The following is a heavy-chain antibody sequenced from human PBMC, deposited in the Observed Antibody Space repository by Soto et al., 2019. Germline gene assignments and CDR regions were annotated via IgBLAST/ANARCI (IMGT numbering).Heavy chain of an antibody. CDR3: ARDDVGATTFYYYGMDV. Sequence: SLRLSCAASGFTFSSYSMNWVRQAPGKGLEWVSSISSSSSYIYYADSVKGRFTISRDNAKNSLYLQMNSLRAEDTAVYYCARDDVGATTFYYYGMDVWGQGTTVTVSS. CDR1: GFTFSSYS. J-gene: IGHJ6*02. V-gene: IGHV3-21*01. D-gene: IGHD1-26*01. CDR2: ISSSSSYI.